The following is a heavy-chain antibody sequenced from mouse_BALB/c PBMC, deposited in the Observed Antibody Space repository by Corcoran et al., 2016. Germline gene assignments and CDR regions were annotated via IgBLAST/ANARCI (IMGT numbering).Heavy chain of an antibody. CDR2: ISSSSSYI. CDR1: GFTFSSYS. V-gene: IGHV5-17*01. CDR3: ARARHSVQYYGSSPARTTEGMDV. Sequence: EVQLVESGGGLVKPGGSLRLSCAASGFTFSSYSMNWVRQAPGKGLEWVSSISSSSSYIYYADSVKGRFTISRYNAKNSLYLQMNSLRAEDTVVYYCARARHSVQYYGSSPARTTEGMDVWGQGTTVTVSS. J-gene: IGHJ1*01. D-gene: IGHD6-1*01.